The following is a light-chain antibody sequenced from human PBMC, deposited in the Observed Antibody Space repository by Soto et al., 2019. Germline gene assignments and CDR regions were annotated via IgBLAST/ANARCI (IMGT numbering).Light chain of an antibody. CDR2: GAS. J-gene: IGKJ5*01. Sequence: VLTQSPGTLSLSPGERATLSCRASQSVSSTYLAWYQHKPGQAPRLLIYGASRRATGIPDRFSGSGSGTDFTLTISRLEPEDFSVYYCPQYGGSPPFPFGQGTRLESK. CDR1: QSVSSTY. CDR3: PQYGGSPPFP. V-gene: IGKV3-20*01.